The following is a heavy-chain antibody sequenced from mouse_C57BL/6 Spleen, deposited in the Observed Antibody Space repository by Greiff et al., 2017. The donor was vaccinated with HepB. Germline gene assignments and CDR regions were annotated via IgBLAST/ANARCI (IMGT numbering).Heavy chain of an antibody. CDR3: ARRSNYEDYYAMDY. Sequence: VQLKESGPGLVKPSQSLSLTCSVTGYSITSGYYWNWIRQFPGNKLEWMGYISYDGSNNYNPTLKNRISITRDTSKNQFFLKLNSVTTEDTATYYCARRSNYEDYYAMDYWGQGTSVTVSS. CDR1: GYSITSGYY. J-gene: IGHJ4*01. CDR2: ISYDGSN. D-gene: IGHD2-5*01. V-gene: IGHV3-6*01.